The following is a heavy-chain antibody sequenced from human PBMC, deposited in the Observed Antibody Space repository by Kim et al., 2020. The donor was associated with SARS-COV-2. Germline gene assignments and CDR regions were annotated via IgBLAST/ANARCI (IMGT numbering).Heavy chain of an antibody. CDR2: ISWNSGSI. Sequence: GGSLRLSCAASGFTFDDYAMHWVRQAPGKGLEWVSGISWNSGSIGYADSVKGRFTISRDNAKNSLYLQMNSLRAEDTALYYCAKSLLWFGELRVWGQGTL. V-gene: IGHV3-9*01. CDR1: GFTFDDYA. J-gene: IGHJ4*02. CDR3: AKSLLWFGELRV. D-gene: IGHD3-10*01.